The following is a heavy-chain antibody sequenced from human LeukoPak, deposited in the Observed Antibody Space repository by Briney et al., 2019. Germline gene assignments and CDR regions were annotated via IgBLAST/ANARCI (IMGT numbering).Heavy chain of an antibody. CDR2: INPSGGST. V-gene: IGHV1-46*01. D-gene: IGHD6-19*01. Sequence: ASVKVSCKASGYTFTSYYMHWVRQAPGQGLEWMGIINPSGGSTSYAQKFQGRVTMTRDTSTSTVYMELSSLRSEDTAVYYCAREGYSSGWYAKQINWFDPWGQGTLVTVSS. CDR1: GYTFTSYY. CDR3: AREGYSSGWYAKQINWFDP. J-gene: IGHJ5*02.